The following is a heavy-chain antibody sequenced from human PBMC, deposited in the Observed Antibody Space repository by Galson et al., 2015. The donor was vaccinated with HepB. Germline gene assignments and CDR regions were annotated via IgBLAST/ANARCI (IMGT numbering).Heavy chain of an antibody. V-gene: IGHV6-1*01. CDR3: ARARGGYFDWLLNWFDP. J-gene: IGHJ5*02. CDR1: GDSVSSNSAA. CDR2: TYYRSKWYN. Sequence: CAISGDSVSSNSAAWNWIRQSPSRGLEWLGRTYYRSKWYNDYAVSVKSRITINPDTSKNQFSLQPNSVTPEDTAVYYCARARGGYFDWLLNWFDPWGQGTLVTVSS. D-gene: IGHD3-9*01.